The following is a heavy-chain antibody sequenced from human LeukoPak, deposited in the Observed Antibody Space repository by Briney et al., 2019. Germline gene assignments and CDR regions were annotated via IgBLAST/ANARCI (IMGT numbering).Heavy chain of an antibody. V-gene: IGHV4-34*01. CDR2: INHSGST. D-gene: IGHD2-2*01. Sequence: MSSETLSLTCAVYGVSFSGYYWSWIRQPPGKGLEWIGEINHSGSTNYNPSLKSRVTISVDTSKNQFSLKLSSVTAADTAVYYCARSRVYCSSTSCHGNWFDPWGQGTLVTVSS. CDR1: GVSFSGYY. J-gene: IGHJ5*02. CDR3: ARSRVYCSSTSCHGNWFDP.